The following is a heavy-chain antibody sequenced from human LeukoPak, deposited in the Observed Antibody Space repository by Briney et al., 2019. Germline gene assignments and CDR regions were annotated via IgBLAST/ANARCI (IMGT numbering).Heavy chain of an antibody. CDR1: GGSFSGYY. D-gene: IGHD3-16*02. CDR3: ARLWNYDYIWESYRFFDY. V-gene: IGHV4-34*01. Sequence: SETLSLTCAAYGGSFSGYYWSWIRQPPGKGLEGRGEINHSGSTNYNPSLKSRVTISVDTSKNQFSLKLSSVTAADTAVYYCARLWNYDYIWESYRFFDYWGQGTLVTVSS. J-gene: IGHJ4*02. CDR2: INHSGST.